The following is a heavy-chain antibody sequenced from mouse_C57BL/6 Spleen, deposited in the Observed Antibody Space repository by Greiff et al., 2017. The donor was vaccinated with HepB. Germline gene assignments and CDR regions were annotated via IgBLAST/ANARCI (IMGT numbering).Heavy chain of an antibody. CDR1: GYTFTDYE. V-gene: IGHV1-15*01. Sequence: QVQLQQYGAELVRPGASVTLSCKASGYTFTDYEMHWVKQTPVHGLEWIGAIDPETGGTAYNQKFKGKAILTADKSSSTAYMELRSLTSEDSAVYYCTRLGGYWYFDVWGTGTTVTVSS. J-gene: IGHJ1*03. CDR2: IDPETGGT. CDR3: TRLGGYWYFDV.